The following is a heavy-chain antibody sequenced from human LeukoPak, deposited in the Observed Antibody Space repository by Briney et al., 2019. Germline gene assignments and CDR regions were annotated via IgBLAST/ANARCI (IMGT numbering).Heavy chain of an antibody. V-gene: IGHV3-53*01. CDR2: IYSGGST. D-gene: IGHD3-22*01. Sequence: GGSLRLSCAASGFTVSSNYMSWVRQAPGKGLEWVSVIYSGGSTYYADSVKGRFTISRDNSKNTLYLQMNSLRAEDTAVYYCGREYASSGYCDSWGQGTLVTVSS. CDR1: GFTVSSNY. CDR3: GREYASSGYCDS. J-gene: IGHJ4*02.